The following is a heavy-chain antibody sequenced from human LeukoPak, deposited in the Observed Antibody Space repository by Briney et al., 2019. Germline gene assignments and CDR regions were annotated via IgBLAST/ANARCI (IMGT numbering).Heavy chain of an antibody. CDR3: ARGRPNMDV. CDR1: GVSFSGFY. Sequence: SETLSLTCAVYGVSFSGFYWSWIRQPPGKGLEWIGEVSHSGSTSYNPSLKSRVTISVNTSKNQFFLGLTSVTAADTAVYYCARGRPNMDVWGKGTTVTVSS. CDR2: VSHSGST. J-gene: IGHJ6*03. V-gene: IGHV4-34*01.